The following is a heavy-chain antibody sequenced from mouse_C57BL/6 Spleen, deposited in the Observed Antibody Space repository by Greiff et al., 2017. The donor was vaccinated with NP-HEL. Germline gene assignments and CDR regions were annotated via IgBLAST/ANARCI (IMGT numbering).Heavy chain of an antibody. D-gene: IGHD1-1*01. CDR1: GYTFISYD. Sequence: QVQLQQSGPELVKPGASVKLSCKASGYTFISYDINWVKQRPGQGLEWIGWIYPRDGSTKYTEKFKCKATFTVDTSSSTSYMELHSLTSEDSAFYFCARVLRYYAMYYWGHGPSVTFSS. J-gene: IGHJ4*01. V-gene: IGHV1-85*01. CDR2: IYPRDGST. CDR3: ARVLRYYAMYY.